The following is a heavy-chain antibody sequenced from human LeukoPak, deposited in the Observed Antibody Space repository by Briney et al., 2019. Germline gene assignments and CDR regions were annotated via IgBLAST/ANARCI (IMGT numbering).Heavy chain of an antibody. CDR1: GGSISSSSYY. CDR2: IYYSGST. V-gene: IGHV4-39*01. D-gene: IGHD3-3*01. CDR3: ARAFRGIFGVFEAFDI. J-gene: IGHJ3*02. Sequence: SETLSLTCTVSGGSISSSSYYWGWIRQPPGKGLEWIGSIYYSGSTYYNPSLKSRVTISVDTSKNQFFLKLISVTAADTDVYYCARAFRGIFGVFEAFDIWGQGTMVTVSS.